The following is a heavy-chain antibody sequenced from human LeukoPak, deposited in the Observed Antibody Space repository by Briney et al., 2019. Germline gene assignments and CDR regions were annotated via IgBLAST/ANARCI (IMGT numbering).Heavy chain of an antibody. CDR1: GGSISSYY. D-gene: IGHD7-27*01. J-gene: IGHJ4*02. CDR2: IYYSGST. V-gene: IGHV4-59*08. CDR3: ARHLIETGASFDY. Sequence: SETLSLTCTVSGGSISSYYWSWIRQPPGKGLEWIGYIYYSGSTNYNPSLKSRVTISVDTSKNQFSLKLSSVTAADTAVYYCARHLIETGASFDYWGQGTLVTVSS.